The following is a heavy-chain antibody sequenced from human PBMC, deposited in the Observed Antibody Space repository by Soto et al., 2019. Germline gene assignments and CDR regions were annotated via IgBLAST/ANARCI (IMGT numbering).Heavy chain of an antibody. CDR3: ARASRGFLEWLLSTAFDI. D-gene: IGHD3-3*01. J-gene: IGHJ3*02. CDR1: GYTFTSYD. V-gene: IGHV1-8*01. Sequence: QVQLVQSGAEVKKPGASVKVSCKASGYTFTSYDINWVRQATGQGLEWMGWMNPNSGNTGYAQKFQGRVTMTRNTSISTAYMELSSLRSEDTAVYYCARASRGFLEWLLSTAFDIWGQGTMVTVSS. CDR2: MNPNSGNT.